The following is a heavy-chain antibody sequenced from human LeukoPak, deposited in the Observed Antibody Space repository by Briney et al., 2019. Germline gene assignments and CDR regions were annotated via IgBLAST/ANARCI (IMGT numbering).Heavy chain of an antibody. Sequence: SETLSLTCSVSGYSISSAYYWGWIRQPPGKGLEWIGTMYHSGSTNYNPSLKSRVTISVDTPKNQFSLKLSSVTAADTAVYFCARGFRGDNFDYWGQGTLVTVSS. CDR1: GYSISSAYY. J-gene: IGHJ4*02. CDR3: ARGFRGDNFDY. V-gene: IGHV4-38-2*02. CDR2: MYHSGST. D-gene: IGHD7-27*01.